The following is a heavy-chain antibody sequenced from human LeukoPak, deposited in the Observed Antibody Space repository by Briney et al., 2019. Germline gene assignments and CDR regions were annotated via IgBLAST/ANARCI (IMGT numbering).Heavy chain of an antibody. CDR1: GFTFTSSA. J-gene: IGHJ3*02. V-gene: IGHV1-58*02. Sequence: GASVKVSCKASGFTFTSSAMQWVRQARGQRLEWIGWIVVGSGSTNYAQKFQERVTITRDMSTSTAYMGLSSLRSEDTAVYYCAAASIGELYDAFDIWGQGTMVTVSS. CDR3: AAASIGELYDAFDI. CDR2: IVVGSGST. D-gene: IGHD3-10*01.